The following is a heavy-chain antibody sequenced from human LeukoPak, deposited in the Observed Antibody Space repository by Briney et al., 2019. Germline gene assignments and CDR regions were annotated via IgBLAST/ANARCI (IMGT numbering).Heavy chain of an antibody. Sequence: SETLSLTCAVSGYSISSGYYWGWIRQPPGKGLEWIGSIDHSGSTYYNQSLKRRVTISVDTSKNHFSLKLSSVTAADTAVYYCARHARHAPFDYWGQGTLVTVSS. D-gene: IGHD2-2*01. J-gene: IGHJ4*02. CDR2: IDHSGST. V-gene: IGHV4-38-2*01. CDR1: GYSISSGYY. CDR3: ARHARHAPFDY.